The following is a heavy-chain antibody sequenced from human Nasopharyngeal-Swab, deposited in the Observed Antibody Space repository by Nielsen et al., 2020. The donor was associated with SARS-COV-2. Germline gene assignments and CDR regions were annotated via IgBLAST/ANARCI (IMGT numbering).Heavy chain of an antibody. V-gene: IGHV1-3*01. CDR2: INAGNGNT. Sequence: ASVKVSCKASGYTFTSYAMHWVRQAPGQRLEWMGWINAGNGNTKYSQKFQGRVTITRDTSASTAYMKLSSLRSEDTAVYYCARGARPGGSFDYWGQGTLVTVSS. CDR3: ARGARPGGSFDY. J-gene: IGHJ4*02. CDR1: GYTFTSYA. D-gene: IGHD1-26*01.